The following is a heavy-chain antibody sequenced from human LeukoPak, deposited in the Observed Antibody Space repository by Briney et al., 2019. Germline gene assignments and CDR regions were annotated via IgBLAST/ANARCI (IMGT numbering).Heavy chain of an antibody. V-gene: IGHV1-2*02. D-gene: IGHD3-10*01. CDR1: GYTFTGYY. CDR2: ANPNSGGT. J-gene: IGHJ4*02. Sequence: ASVKVSCKASGYTFTGYYMHWVRQAPGQGLEWMGWANPNSGGTNYAQKFQGRVTMTRDTSISTAYMELSRLRSDDTAVYYCASGYGSGSYLGFDYWGQGTLVTVSS. CDR3: ASGYGSGSYLGFDY.